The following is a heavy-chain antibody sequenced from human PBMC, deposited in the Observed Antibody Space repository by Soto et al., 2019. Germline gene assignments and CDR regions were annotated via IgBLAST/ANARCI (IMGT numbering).Heavy chain of an antibody. J-gene: IGHJ4*02. Sequence: QVQLVESGGGLVKPGGSLRLSCAASGFTFSDYYMTWIRQAPGSGLEWVSYISSSSGTISYANSVKGRFTISRDNAQNSLYLQMTSLRAEDTAVYYCARGTYRSKTDFDYWGQGTLVTVSS. CDR3: ARGTYRSKTDFDY. CDR2: ISSSSGTI. CDR1: GFTFSDYY. D-gene: IGHD6-13*01. V-gene: IGHV3-11*01.